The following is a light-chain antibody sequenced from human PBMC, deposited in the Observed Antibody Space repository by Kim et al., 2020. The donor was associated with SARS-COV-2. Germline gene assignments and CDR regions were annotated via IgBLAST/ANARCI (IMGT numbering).Light chain of an antibody. J-gene: IGKJ1*01. Sequence: STGERATLSCRTSQSVSSSSLAWYQLKPGQAPRLLIYGVSSRATGIPDRFSGSGSGTDFTLTISRLEPEDFAVYYCQQYGTSPRTFGQGTKVDIK. CDR2: GVS. V-gene: IGKV3-20*01. CDR1: QSVSSSS. CDR3: QQYGTSPRT.